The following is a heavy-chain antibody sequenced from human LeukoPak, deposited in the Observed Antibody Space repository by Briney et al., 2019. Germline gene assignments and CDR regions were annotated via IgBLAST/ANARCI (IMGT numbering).Heavy chain of an antibody. Sequence: SETLSLTCTVSGGSISSGSYYWSWIRQPAGKGLEWIGRIYTSGSTNYNPSLKSRVTISVDTSKNQFSLKLSSVTAADTAVYYCARFSLGYCSGGSCYNTFDYWGQGTLVTVSS. CDR2: IYTSGST. CDR3: ARFSLGYCSGGSCYNTFDY. J-gene: IGHJ4*02. CDR1: GGSISSGSYY. V-gene: IGHV4-61*02. D-gene: IGHD2-15*01.